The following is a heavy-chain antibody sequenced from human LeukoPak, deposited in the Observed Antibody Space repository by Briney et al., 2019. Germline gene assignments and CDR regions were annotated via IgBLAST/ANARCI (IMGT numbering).Heavy chain of an antibody. V-gene: IGHV1-2*02. J-gene: IGHJ4*02. CDR2: INPNSGGT. Sequence: GASVKVSCKASGYTFTGYYTHWVRQAPGQGLEWMGWINPNSGGTNYAQKFQGRVTMTRDTSISTAYMELSRLRSDDTAVYYCARAGHTYYYDSSPFDYWGQGTLVTVSS. CDR3: ARAGHTYYYDSSPFDY. D-gene: IGHD3-22*01. CDR1: GYTFTGYY.